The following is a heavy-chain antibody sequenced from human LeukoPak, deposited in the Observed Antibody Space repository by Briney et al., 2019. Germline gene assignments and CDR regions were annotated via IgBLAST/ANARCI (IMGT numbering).Heavy chain of an antibody. Sequence: GGSLRLSCVASGITFSSYSMNWVRQAPGEGLEWVSYISSFSGTINYADSVKGRFTISRDNAKNSLYLQMNSLRAEDTAVYYCAKVYVWNEYYFDYWGQGTLVTVSS. CDR1: GITFSSYS. CDR2: ISSFSGTI. D-gene: IGHD1-1*01. V-gene: IGHV3-48*01. J-gene: IGHJ4*02. CDR3: AKVYVWNEYYFDY.